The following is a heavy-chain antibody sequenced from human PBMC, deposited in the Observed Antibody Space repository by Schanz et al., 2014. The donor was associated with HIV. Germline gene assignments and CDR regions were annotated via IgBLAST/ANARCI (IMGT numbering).Heavy chain of an antibody. CDR2: ISGSTGRT. V-gene: IGHV3-23*01. J-gene: IGHJ5*02. Sequence: EAQLLESGGGLVQPGGSLRLSCAASGFTFSNYDMTWVRQAPGTGLEWVSSISGSTGRTYYAESVKGRFTISRDNSKNTLYLHMSSLRVEDTAVYYCAKDGGGLRFYNWFDPWGQGILVTVSS. CDR3: AKDGGGLRFYNWFDP. D-gene: IGHD2-15*01. CDR1: GFTFSNYD.